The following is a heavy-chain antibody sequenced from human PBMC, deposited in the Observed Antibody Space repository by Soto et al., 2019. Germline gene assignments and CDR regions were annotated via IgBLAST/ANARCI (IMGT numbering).Heavy chain of an antibody. Sequence: EVQLLESGGGLVQPGGSLRLSCTASGFTFNTYALSWVRQAPGKGLEWVSSIDRGGGRTDYADSVKGRFTISKDKSKNTLYLQMNSLRVEDTAVYYCAKDIGDIVVVADYYYVNVWGKGTTVTVSS. V-gene: IGHV3-23*01. D-gene: IGHD2-21*01. CDR2: IDRGGGRT. CDR3: AKDIGDIVVVADYYYVNV. CDR1: GFTFNTYA. J-gene: IGHJ6*03.